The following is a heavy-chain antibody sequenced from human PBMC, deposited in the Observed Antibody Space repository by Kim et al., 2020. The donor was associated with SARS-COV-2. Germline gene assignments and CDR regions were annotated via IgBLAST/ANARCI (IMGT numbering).Heavy chain of an antibody. CDR2: INPNSGGT. CDR3: ARDPRSCSGGSCYSRAWFDP. D-gene: IGHD2-15*01. CDR1: GYTFTGYY. J-gene: IGHJ5*02. V-gene: IGHV1-2*06. Sequence: ASVKVSCKASGYTFTGYYMHWVRQAPGQGFEWMGRINPNSGGTNYAQKFQGRVTMTRDTSISTAYMELSRLRSDDTAVYYCARDPRSCSGGSCYSRAWFDPWGQGTLVTVSS.